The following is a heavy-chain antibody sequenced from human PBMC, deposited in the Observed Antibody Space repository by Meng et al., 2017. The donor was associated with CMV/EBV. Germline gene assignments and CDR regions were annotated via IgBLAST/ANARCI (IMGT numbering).Heavy chain of an antibody. J-gene: IGHJ4*02. Sequence: APGRLTPPQTLSLTGTCSGGSSSSVDYYWSWSRQPPGKGLEWIGYIYYSGSTYYNPSLKSRVTISVDTSKNQFSLKLSSVTAADTAVYYCARAAPDYYDSSGPPDYWGQGTLVTVSS. D-gene: IGHD3-22*01. CDR2: IYYSGST. CDR3: ARAAPDYYDSSGPPDY. CDR1: GGSSSSVDYY. V-gene: IGHV4-30-4*08.